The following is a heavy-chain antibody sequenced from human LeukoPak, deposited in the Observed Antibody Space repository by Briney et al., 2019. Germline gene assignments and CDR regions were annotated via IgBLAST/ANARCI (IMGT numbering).Heavy chain of an antibody. Sequence: PSETLSLTCTVSGGSISSYYWSWIRQPPGKGLEWIGYIYYSGSTNYNPSLKSRVTISVDTSKNQFSLKLSSVTAADTAVYYCARGYYDFWSGYYSFSYFDYWGQGTLVTVSS. V-gene: IGHV4-59*01. J-gene: IGHJ4*02. D-gene: IGHD3-3*01. CDR1: GGSISSYY. CDR3: ARGYYDFWSGYYSFSYFDY. CDR2: IYYSGST.